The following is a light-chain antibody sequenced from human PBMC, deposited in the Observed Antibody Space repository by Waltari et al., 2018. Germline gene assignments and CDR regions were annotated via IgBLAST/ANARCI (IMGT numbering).Light chain of an antibody. Sequence: QTVVTLAASLSVSPGGTVQLARALSSRSASNTSCATRYQQTPGQALRTLVYKANDRSSGVPDRFSGSILGNTAALTITGAQADDESDYYCALYMGSGIWVFGGGTKLTVL. CDR3: ALYMGSGIWV. J-gene: IGLJ3*02. CDR1: SRSASNTSC. CDR2: KAN. V-gene: IGLV8-61*01.